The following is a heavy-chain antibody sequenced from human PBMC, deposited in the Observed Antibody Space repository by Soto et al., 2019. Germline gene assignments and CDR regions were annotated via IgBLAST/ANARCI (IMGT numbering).Heavy chain of an antibody. CDR2: ISYDGSNK. Sequence: QVQLVESGGGVVQPGRSLRLSCAASGFTFSSYAMHWVRQAPGKGLEWVAVISYDGSNKYYADSVKGRFTISRDNSKNTLYLRMNSLRAEDTAVYYCARWQQLVRRHYGMDVWGQGTTVTVSS. CDR1: GFTFSSYA. D-gene: IGHD6-13*01. J-gene: IGHJ6*02. V-gene: IGHV3-30-3*01. CDR3: ARWQQLVRRHYGMDV.